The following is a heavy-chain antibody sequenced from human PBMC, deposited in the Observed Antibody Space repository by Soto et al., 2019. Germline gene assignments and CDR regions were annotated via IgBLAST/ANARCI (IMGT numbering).Heavy chain of an antibody. J-gene: IGHJ5*02. CDR3: ARLDCSGGSCYSTLDP. V-gene: IGHV1-69*13. CDR2: IIPIFGTA. Sequence: SVKVSCKASGGTFSSYAISWVRQAPGQGLEWMGGIIPIFGTANYAQKFQGRVTITADESTSTAYMELSSLRSEDTAVYYCARLDCSGGSCYSTLDPWGQGTLVTVSS. CDR1: GGTFSSYA. D-gene: IGHD2-15*01.